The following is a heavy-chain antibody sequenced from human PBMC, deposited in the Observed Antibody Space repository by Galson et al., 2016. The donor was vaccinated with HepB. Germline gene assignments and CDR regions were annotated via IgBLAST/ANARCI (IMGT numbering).Heavy chain of an antibody. J-gene: IGHJ6*04. CDR1: GGSISSYIYY. Sequence: SETLSLTCTVSGGSISSYIYYWGWIRQPPGKGLEWIGSMYNSGSTFYNPSLKSRVTISLDTPKNQLSLKLSSVTAADTAVYYCASPDSSGHSTRYYYYGMDVWGDGTTVTVSS. V-gene: IGHV4-39*01. CDR3: ASPDSSGHSTRYYYYGMDV. D-gene: IGHD3-22*01. CDR2: MYNSGST.